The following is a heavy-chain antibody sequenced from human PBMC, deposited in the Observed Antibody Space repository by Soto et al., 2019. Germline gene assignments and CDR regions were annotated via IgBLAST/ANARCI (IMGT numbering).Heavy chain of an antibody. J-gene: IGHJ6*02. CDR3: ARDSFEVEATGLYYYYGMDV. Sequence: KASETLSLTCTVSGGSISSYYWSWIRQPPGKGLEWIGYIYYSGSTNYNPSLKSRVTISVDTSKNQFSLKLSSVTAADTAVYYCARDSFEVEATGLYYYYGMDVWGQGTTVTVSS. CDR1: GGSISSYY. V-gene: IGHV4-59*01. CDR2: IYYSGST. D-gene: IGHD1-26*01.